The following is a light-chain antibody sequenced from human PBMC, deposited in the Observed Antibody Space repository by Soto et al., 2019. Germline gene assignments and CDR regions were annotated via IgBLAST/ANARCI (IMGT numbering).Light chain of an antibody. J-gene: IGKJ1*01. Sequence: DVVMTQSPLSLPVTLGQPASISCRSSHSLLQSNGNNHLDWYVQKPGQSPQLLIYLASNRASGVPERFSGSGTGTDFTLKISRVEAEDVGIYYCQQYNGWPWTFGLGTKVDIK. CDR1: HSLLQSNGNNH. CDR2: LAS. V-gene: IGKV2-28*01. CDR3: QQYNGWPWT.